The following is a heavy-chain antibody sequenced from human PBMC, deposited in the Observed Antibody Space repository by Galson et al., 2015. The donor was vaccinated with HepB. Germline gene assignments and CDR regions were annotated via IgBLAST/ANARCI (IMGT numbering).Heavy chain of an antibody. CDR2: ISSSSSYI. CDR3: ARDYSSGWYHRYFDL. J-gene: IGHJ2*01. D-gene: IGHD6-19*01. CDR1: GFTFSSYS. Sequence: SLRLSCAASGFTFSSYSMNWVRQAPGKGLEWVSSISSSSSYIYYADSVKGRFTISRDNAKNSLYLQMNSLRAEDTAVYYCARDYSSGWYHRYFDLWGRGTLVTVSS. V-gene: IGHV3-21*01.